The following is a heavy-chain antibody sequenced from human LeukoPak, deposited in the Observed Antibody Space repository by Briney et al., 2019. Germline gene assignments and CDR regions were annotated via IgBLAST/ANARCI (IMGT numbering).Heavy chain of an antibody. D-gene: IGHD3-10*01. CDR3: ARDSYYYGSGSSHCLDY. V-gene: IGHV3-74*01. J-gene: IGHJ4*02. CDR2: ISSDGSSI. Sequence: PAGSLRLSCAASGFTFSSYWMHWVRQAPGKGLVWVSRISSDGSSISYADSVKGRFTISRDNAKNTLYLQMNSLRAEDTAVYYCARDSYYYGSGSSHCLDYWGQGTLVTVSS. CDR1: GFTFSSYW.